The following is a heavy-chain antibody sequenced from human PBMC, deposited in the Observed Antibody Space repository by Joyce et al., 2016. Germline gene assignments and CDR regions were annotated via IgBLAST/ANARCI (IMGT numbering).Heavy chain of an antibody. Sequence: QVQLVDSGGGVVQPGRSLRLSCVASGFTFSNYGMHWVRQVPGKGLEWVTVISYDGSKKYYSDSVKGRFTISRDNSRNTVYLQMNSLRPEDTAVYYCAKDCHYSSGYYEGFDYWGQGTLVTVSS. D-gene: IGHD3-22*01. CDR1: GFTFSNYG. V-gene: IGHV3-30*18. J-gene: IGHJ4*02. CDR2: ISYDGSKK. CDR3: AKDCHYSSGYYEGFDY.